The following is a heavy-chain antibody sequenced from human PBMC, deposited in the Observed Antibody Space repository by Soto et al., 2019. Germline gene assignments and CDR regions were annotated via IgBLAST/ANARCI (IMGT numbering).Heavy chain of an antibody. CDR2: IWYDGSNK. Sequence: GGSLKLSCAASGFTFSSYGMHWVRQAPGKGLEWVAVIWYDGSNKYYADSVKGRFTISRDNSKNTLYLQMNSLRAEDTAVYYCARVPAATRYYYYGMDVWGQGTTVTVSS. CDR3: ARVPAATRYYYYGMDV. D-gene: IGHD2-2*01. CDR1: GFTFSSYG. V-gene: IGHV3-33*01. J-gene: IGHJ6*02.